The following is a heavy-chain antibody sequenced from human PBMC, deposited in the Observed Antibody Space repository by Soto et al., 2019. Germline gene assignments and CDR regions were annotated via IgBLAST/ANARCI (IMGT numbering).Heavy chain of an antibody. D-gene: IGHD3-10*01. CDR1: GGSISSGDFY. V-gene: IGHV4-30-4*01. Sequence: QVQLQESGPGLVKPSQTLSLTCTVSGGSISSGDFYWSWIRQPPGKGLEWIGYIYYNGKTYYNPSLKRRVTTSVDTSKNQFSLKLSSVTAADTAVYYCARVLGSGDYFKPYNWFDPWGQGTLVTVSS. J-gene: IGHJ5*02. CDR2: IYYNGKT. CDR3: ARVLGSGDYFKPYNWFDP.